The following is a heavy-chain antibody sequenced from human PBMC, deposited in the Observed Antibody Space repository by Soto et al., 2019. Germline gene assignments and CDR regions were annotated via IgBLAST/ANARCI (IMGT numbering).Heavy chain of an antibody. J-gene: IGHJ5*02. D-gene: IGHD6-13*01. Sequence: QITLKESGPTLVKPTQTLTLTCTFSGFSLTTSGVGVGWIRQPPGKALEWLALIYWDDDERYSPSLKSRLTXTXXTSKNQGVLTMTNMDPVDTATYYCVHSLVAAGSDHWGQGTLVTVSS. CDR1: GFSLTTSGVG. CDR3: VHSLVAAGSDH. CDR2: IYWDDDE. V-gene: IGHV2-5*02.